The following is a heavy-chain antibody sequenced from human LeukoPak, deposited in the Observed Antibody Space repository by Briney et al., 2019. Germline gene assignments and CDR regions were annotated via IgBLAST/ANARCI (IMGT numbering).Heavy chain of an antibody. CDR3: AKSLFTSATGTGRAFHI. V-gene: IGHV3-23*01. D-gene: IGHD1-1*01. Sequence: QSGGSLRLSCAASGFTFSKFPMGWVRQAPGRGLERVSAISASGDVTFYADSLRGRFTISRDNSKSTLYLQMNGLRAEDTAIFYCAKSLFTSATGTGRAFHIWGQGTRVTVSS. CDR2: ISASGDVT. J-gene: IGHJ3*02. CDR1: GFTFSKFP.